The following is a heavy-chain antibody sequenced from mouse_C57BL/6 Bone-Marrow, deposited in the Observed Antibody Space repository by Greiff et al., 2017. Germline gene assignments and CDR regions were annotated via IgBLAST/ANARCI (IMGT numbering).Heavy chain of an antibody. J-gene: IGHJ1*03. V-gene: IGHV1-80*01. CDR1: GYAFSSYW. CDR2: IYPGDGDT. CDR3: ARCGYWYFEV. D-gene: IGHD1-1*02. Sequence: QVQLKESGAELVKPGASVKISCKASGYAFSSYWMNWVKQRPGKGLEWIGQIYPGDGDTNYNGKFKGKDTLTADKSSSTAYMQLSSLTSEDSAVYFCARCGYWYFEVWGTGTTVTVSS.